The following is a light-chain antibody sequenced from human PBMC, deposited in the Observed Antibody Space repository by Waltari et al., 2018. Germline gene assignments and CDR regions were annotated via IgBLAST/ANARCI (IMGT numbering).Light chain of an antibody. CDR2: EVN. CDR3: CSYAGSTTLVV. Sequence: QSALTQPASVSGSPGQSITISCTGTSSDVGSYNLVSWYQQHPGKAPKFLIYEVNKRPSGVSNRFSGSKSGNTASLTISGLQAEDEADYYCCSYAGSTTLVVFGGGTKLTVL. V-gene: IGLV2-23*02. J-gene: IGLJ2*01. CDR1: SSDVGSYNL.